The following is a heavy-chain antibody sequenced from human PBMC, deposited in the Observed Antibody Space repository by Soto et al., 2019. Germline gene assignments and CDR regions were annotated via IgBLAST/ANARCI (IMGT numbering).Heavy chain of an antibody. J-gene: IGHJ4*02. CDR2: IRANGGST. D-gene: IGHD1-26*01. Sequence: EVQLLESGGGLVQPGGSLRLSCAASGITFTSYAMTWVRQAPGKGLEWVSVIRANGGSTYYADSVKGRFTISRDNSKNTLYLQMNSLRVEDTAVYYCAKVVGTAKTDDYWGQGTLVTVSS. CDR3: AKVVGTAKTDDY. V-gene: IGHV3-23*01. CDR1: GITFTSYA.